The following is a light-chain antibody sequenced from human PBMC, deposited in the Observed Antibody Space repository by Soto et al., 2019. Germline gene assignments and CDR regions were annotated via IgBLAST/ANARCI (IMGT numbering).Light chain of an antibody. V-gene: IGKV1-5*01. CDR3: HKYDTYPRT. J-gene: IGKJ1*01. Sequence: DIQMTQSPSTLSASVGDRVTITCRASQSINNWLAWYQQKPGKAPKILIYDACSLQSGVRSGFRRIRSDTHFTLTLSSLQPHDFVTFSYHKYDTYPRTLGQRPKVQIK. CDR1: QSINNW. CDR2: DAC.